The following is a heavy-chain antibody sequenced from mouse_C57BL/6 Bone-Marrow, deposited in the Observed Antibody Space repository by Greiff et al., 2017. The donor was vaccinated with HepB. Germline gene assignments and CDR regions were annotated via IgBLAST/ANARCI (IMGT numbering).Heavy chain of an antibody. Sequence: EVHLVESGEGLVKPGGSLKLSCAASGFTFSSYAMSWVRQTPEKRLEWVAYISSGGDYIYYADTVKGRFTISRDNARNTLYLQMSSLKSEDTAMYYCTRRDSSGYGFAYWGQGTTLTVSS. D-gene: IGHD3-2*02. V-gene: IGHV5-9-1*02. CDR2: ISSGGDYI. J-gene: IGHJ2*01. CDR1: GFTFSSYA. CDR3: TRRDSSGYGFAY.